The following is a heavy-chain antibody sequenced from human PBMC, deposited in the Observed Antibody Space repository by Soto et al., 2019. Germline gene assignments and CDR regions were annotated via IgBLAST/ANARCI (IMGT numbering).Heavy chain of an antibody. Sequence: GGSLRLSCAATEIGFSSYTMHWVRQAPGKGLEWVSSISSISNFTYYADSVKGRFTISRDNDKSSLYLQMDSLRVEDTAVYYCAREGARSSGCFEYWGQGTLVTVSS. CDR1: EIGFSSYT. CDR2: ISSISNFT. J-gene: IGHJ4*02. D-gene: IGHD6-19*01. V-gene: IGHV3-21*06. CDR3: AREGARSSGCFEY.